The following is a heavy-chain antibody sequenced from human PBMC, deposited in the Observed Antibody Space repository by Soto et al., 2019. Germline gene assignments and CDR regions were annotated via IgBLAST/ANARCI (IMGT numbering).Heavy chain of an antibody. Sequence: SETLSLTCAVYGGSFSGYYWSWIRQPPGKGLEWIGEINHSGSTNYNPSLKSRVTISVDTCKNQFSLKLSSVTAADTAVYYCARSTTTGGYAFDIWGQGTMVTVSS. D-gene: IGHD1-1*01. CDR1: GGSFSGYY. J-gene: IGHJ3*02. CDR2: INHSGST. V-gene: IGHV4-34*01. CDR3: ARSTTTGGYAFDI.